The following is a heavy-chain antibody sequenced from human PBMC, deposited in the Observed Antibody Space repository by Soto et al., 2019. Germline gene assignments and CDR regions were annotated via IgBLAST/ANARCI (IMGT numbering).Heavy chain of an antibody. CDR1: GFTFSSYG. J-gene: IGHJ3*02. V-gene: IGHV3-30*03. Sequence: GGSLRLSCAASGFTFSSYGMHWVRQAPGKGLEWVAAISYDGSNKYYADSVKGRFTISRDNSKNTLYLQMDNLRAEDTAVYYCAREGLDTAGFFDIWCQGTMVTVS. D-gene: IGHD6-13*01. CDR2: ISYDGSNK. CDR3: AREGLDTAGFFDI.